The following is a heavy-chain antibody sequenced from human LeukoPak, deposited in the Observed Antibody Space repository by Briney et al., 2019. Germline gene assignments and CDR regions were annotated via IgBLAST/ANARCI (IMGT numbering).Heavy chain of an antibody. CDR3: ARNSSSSSPPERYNWFDP. CDR2: IYNSGST. V-gene: IGHV4-38-2*02. Sequence: PSETLSLTCTVSGYSIGTDYYWGWIRQPPGKGLEWIWSIYNSGSTYYNPSLKSRITISVDTSKNQFSLKLSSVTAADTAVYYCARNSSSSSPPERYNWFDPWGQGTLVTVSS. D-gene: IGHD6-6*01. J-gene: IGHJ5*02. CDR1: GYSIGTDYY.